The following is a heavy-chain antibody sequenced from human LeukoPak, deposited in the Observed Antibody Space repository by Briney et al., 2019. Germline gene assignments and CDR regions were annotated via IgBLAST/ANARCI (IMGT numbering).Heavy chain of an antibody. CDR2: IRGGGTGA. CDR1: GFTFSAFA. V-gene: IGHV3-23*01. J-gene: IGHJ3*02. CDR3: ARDPNGDYVGAFDM. D-gene: IGHD4-17*01. Sequence: PGGSLRLSCTASGFTFSAFAMMWVRQAPGEGPEWIAAIRGGGTGAFYAGSVMGRFTISKDNSKDTLFLQMNNLRAEDTAVYYCARDPNGDYVGAFDMWGPGTMVTVSS.